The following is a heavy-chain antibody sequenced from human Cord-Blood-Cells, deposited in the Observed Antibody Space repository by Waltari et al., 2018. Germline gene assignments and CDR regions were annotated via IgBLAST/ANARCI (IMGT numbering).Heavy chain of an antibody. CDR3: ARDSGSYSYYYYGMDV. J-gene: IGHJ6*02. CDR1: GYSISSGYY. CDR2: IYHSGST. V-gene: IGHV4-38-2*02. D-gene: IGHD1-26*01. Sequence: QVQLQESGPGLVKPSETLSLTCAVSGYSISSGYYWGWIRQPPGKGLEWIGSIYHSGSTYHNPSLKSRVTISVDTSKNQFSLKLSSVTAADTAVYYCARDSGSYSYYYYGMDVWGQGTTVTVSS.